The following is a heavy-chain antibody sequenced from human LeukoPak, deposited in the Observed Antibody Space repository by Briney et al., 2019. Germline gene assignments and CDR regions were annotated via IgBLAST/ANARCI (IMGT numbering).Heavy chain of an antibody. CDR2: IIPFLCKP. J-gene: IGHJ4*02. Sequence: SSVNVSCQACRGTFSRYAISWVRQAPGQGLEWMGGIIPFLCKPNYAQKFQGRVTITTDESTDPAFMALSSRGSEDTAVYHWERLPDSSWGQGTLVTVSS. V-gene: IGHV1-69*05. CDR3: ERLPDSS. D-gene: IGHD1-14*01. CDR1: RGTFSRYA.